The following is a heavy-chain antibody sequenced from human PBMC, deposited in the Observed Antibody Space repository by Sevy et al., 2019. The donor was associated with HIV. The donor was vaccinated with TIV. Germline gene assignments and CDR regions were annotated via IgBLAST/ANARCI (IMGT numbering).Heavy chain of an antibody. CDR3: ARVVLYYDANYCDY. J-gene: IGHJ4*02. CDR1: GFSFGQYS. CDR2: ISGTSGTI. V-gene: IGHV3-48*02. Sequence: GGSLRLSCAASGFSFGQYSMNWVRQAPGKGLEWLSYISGTSGTIYYAASVKGRFTISRDNAKNSVYLQMHSLRDEDTAVYYCARVVLYYDANYCDYWGQGTLITVSS. D-gene: IGHD3-22*01.